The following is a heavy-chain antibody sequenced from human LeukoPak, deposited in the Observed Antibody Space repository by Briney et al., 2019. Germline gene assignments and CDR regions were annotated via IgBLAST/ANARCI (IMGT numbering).Heavy chain of an antibody. CDR1: GDSISSSSYY. D-gene: IGHD2-21*02. Sequence: PSETLSLTCTVSGDSISSSSYYWSWLRQPPGKGLEYIGYTHYSGSTNYNPSLKSRVTISLDTSGNQFSLKLSSVTAADTAVYYCASGYCGGACQLGGVDMWGQGTMVTVSS. CDR3: ASGYCGGACQLGGVDM. V-gene: IGHV4-61*01. J-gene: IGHJ3*02. CDR2: THYSGST.